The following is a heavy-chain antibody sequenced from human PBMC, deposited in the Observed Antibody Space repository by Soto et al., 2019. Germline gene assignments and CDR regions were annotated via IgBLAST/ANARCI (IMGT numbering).Heavy chain of an antibody. CDR2: INPSGGST. D-gene: IGHD5-12*01. Sequence: ASVKVSCKASGYTFTSYYMHWVRQAPGQGLEWMGIINPSGGSTSYAQKFQGRVTMTRDTSTSTVYMELSSLRSEDTAVYYCAREGVATIRSGYFQHWGQGTLVTVSS. J-gene: IGHJ1*01. V-gene: IGHV1-46*01. CDR3: AREGVATIRSGYFQH. CDR1: GYTFTSYY.